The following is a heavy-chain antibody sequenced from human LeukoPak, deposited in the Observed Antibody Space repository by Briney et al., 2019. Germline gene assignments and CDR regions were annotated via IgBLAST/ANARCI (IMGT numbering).Heavy chain of an antibody. CDR3: ARVSKLMGSGYLFFLFF. V-gene: IGHV3-30*16. J-gene: IGHJ4*02. D-gene: IGHD3-3*01. Sequence: RRTLRPSCAASGFTLSSYAMHWVRQAPGKGLEWVAVISYDGSNKYYAATVKGRFTISRDNSKNTLCLQMNSLRAEDTSVYYCARVSKLMGSGYLFFLFFWGQGTLVTVSS. CDR1: GFTLSSYA. CDR2: ISYDGSNK.